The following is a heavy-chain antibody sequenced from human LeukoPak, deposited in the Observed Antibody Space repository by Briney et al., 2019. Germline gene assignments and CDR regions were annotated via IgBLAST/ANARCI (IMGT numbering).Heavy chain of an antibody. Sequence: SETLSLTCTVSGGSISSSNYYWGWIRQPPGKGLEWIGNIYYSGSTYYKPSLKTRVTISVDTSKNQFSLKLTSVTAADTAVYYCTRHASVDGNWPRPLDYWGQGSLVTVSS. V-gene: IGHV4-39*01. D-gene: IGHD6-19*01. CDR3: TRHASVDGNWPRPLDY. J-gene: IGHJ4*02. CDR1: GGSISSSNYY. CDR2: IYYSGST.